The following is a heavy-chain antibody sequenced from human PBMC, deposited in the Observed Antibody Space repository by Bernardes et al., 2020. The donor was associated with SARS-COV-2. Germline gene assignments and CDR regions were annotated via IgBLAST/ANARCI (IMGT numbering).Heavy chain of an antibody. V-gene: IGHV3-7*04. CDR3: ARVVVPAAVHWFDP. Sequence: GGSLRLSCAASGFTFSSYWMSWVRQAPGKGLEWVANIQQVGSGKFFLDSVKGRFTISRDNAKNSVYLQMNSLRADDTAVYYCARVVVPAAVHWFDPWGQGSLVTVSS. J-gene: IGHJ5*02. D-gene: IGHD2-2*01. CDR1: GFTFSSYW. CDR2: IQQVGSGK.